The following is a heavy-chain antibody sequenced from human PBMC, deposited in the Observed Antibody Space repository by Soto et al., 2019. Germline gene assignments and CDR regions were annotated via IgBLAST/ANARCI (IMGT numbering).Heavy chain of an antibody. J-gene: IGHJ4*02. V-gene: IGHV4-59*01. CDR2: IYYSGST. CDR3: ARQTLNYYDTAYFDY. D-gene: IGHD3-22*01. Sequence: SETLSLTCTVSGGSISSYYWSWIRQPPGKGLEWIGYIYYSGSTNYNPSLKSRVTISVETSKNQFSLKLSSVTAADTAVYYCARQTLNYYDTAYFDYWGQGTRVSVSS. CDR1: GGSISSYY.